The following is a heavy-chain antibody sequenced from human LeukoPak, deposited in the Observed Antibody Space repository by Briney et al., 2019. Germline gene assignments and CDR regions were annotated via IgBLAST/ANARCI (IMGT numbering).Heavy chain of an antibody. CDR1: GGTFSSYA. CDR3: AREITMVRGVVLSFDY. V-gene: IGHV1-69*05. D-gene: IGHD3-10*01. J-gene: IGHJ4*02. Sequence: SVKVSCKASGGTFSSYAISWVRQAPGQGLEWMGRIIPIFGTANYAQKFQGRVTITTDESTSTAYMELSGLRSEDTAVYYCAREITMVRGVVLSFDYWGQRTLVTVFS. CDR2: IIPIFGTA.